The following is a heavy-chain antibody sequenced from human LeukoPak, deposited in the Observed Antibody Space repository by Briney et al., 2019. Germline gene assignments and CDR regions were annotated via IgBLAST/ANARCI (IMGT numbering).Heavy chain of an antibody. Sequence: SETLSLTCTVSGGSISSSRYYWGWIRQPPGKGLEWIGSIHYSGSTYYNPSLKSRVTISVDTSKNQFSLKLSSVTAADTVVYYCGVIDYWGQGTLVTVSS. J-gene: IGHJ4*02. CDR2: IHYSGST. CDR3: GVIDY. V-gene: IGHV4-39*01. D-gene: IGHD2-21*01. CDR1: GGSISSSRYY.